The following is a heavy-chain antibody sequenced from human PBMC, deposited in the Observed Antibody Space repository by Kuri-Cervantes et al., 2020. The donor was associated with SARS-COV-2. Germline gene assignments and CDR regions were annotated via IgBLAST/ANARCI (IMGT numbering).Heavy chain of an antibody. Sequence: GGSLRLSCVASGFTFSSYAMHWVRQAPGKGLEWVAVISYDGSNKYYADSVKGRFTISRDNSKDTLYLQMNSLRAEDTAVYYCARGGMYCSSTSCYAHDYWGQGTLVTVSS. CDR3: ARGGMYCSSTSCYAHDY. V-gene: IGHV3-30*04. J-gene: IGHJ4*02. D-gene: IGHD2-2*01. CDR1: GFTFSSYA. CDR2: ISYDGSNK.